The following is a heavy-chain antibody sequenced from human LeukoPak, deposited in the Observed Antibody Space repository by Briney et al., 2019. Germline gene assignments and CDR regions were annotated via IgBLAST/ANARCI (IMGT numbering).Heavy chain of an antibody. CDR1: GFSFSATW. CDR2: ITSDGFST. J-gene: IGHJ4*02. V-gene: IGHV3-74*03. CDR3: AKPHFDY. Sequence: GGSLRLSCAASGFSFSATWMHWVRQSPGKGLVWVARITSDGFSTTYAESVKGRFTISRDNSRNTLYLQMNSLRAEDTAVYYCAKPHFDYWGQGALVTVSS.